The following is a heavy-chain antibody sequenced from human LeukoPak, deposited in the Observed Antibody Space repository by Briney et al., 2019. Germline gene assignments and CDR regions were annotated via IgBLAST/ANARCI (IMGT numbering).Heavy chain of an antibody. CDR3: ARAQSPYAYYYYYHMDV. CDR2: IFSDGRT. J-gene: IGHJ6*03. V-gene: IGHV3-66*02. CDR1: GFTVSSIY. Sequence: GGSLRLSCAVSGFTVSSIYLSWVRQAPGRGLEWVSLIFSDGRTYYADSAKGRFTISRDNSKNTLYLQMNSLRAEDTAVYYCARAQSPYAYYYYYHMDVWGKGTTVTVSS.